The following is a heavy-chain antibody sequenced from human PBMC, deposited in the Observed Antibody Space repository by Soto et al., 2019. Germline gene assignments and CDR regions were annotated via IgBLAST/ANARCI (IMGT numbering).Heavy chain of an antibody. CDR2: ISYDGSNK. CDR1: GFTFSSYA. Sequence: GGSLRLSCAASGFTFSSYAMHWVRQAQGKGLEWVAVISYDGSNKYYADSVKGRFTISRDNSKNTLYLQMNSLRAEDTAVYYCARDRYSYGYVSYNRFDPWGPGTLVTVSS. D-gene: IGHD5-18*01. CDR3: ARDRYSYGYVSYNRFDP. V-gene: IGHV3-30-3*01. J-gene: IGHJ5*02.